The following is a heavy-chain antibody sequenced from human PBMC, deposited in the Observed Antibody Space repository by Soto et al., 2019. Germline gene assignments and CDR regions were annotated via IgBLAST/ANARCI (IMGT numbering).Heavy chain of an antibody. J-gene: IGHJ6*02. CDR3: ARFVADLAAAGGDKYYYSYVMDV. V-gene: IGHV1-18*01. D-gene: IGHD6-13*01. CDR2: ISAYNGNT. Sequence: ASVKVSCKASGYTFTSYGISWVRQAPGQGLEWMGWISAYNGNTNYAQKLQGRVTMTTDTSTSTAYMELRSLRSDDTAVYYCARFVADLAAAGGDKYYYSYVMDVWGQGTTVTVSS. CDR1: GYTFTSYG.